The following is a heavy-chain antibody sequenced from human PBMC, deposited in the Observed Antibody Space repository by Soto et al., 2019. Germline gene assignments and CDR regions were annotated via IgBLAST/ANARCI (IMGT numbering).Heavy chain of an antibody. J-gene: IGHJ1*01. Sequence: GGSLRLSCAASGFTFSSYGMHWVRQAPGKGLEWVAVIWYDGSNKYYADSVKGRFTISRDNSKNTLYLQMNSLRAEDTAVYYCVLAAAGTFAEYFQHWGQGTLVPVSS. V-gene: IGHV3-33*01. CDR3: VLAAAGTFAEYFQH. CDR2: IWYDGSNK. CDR1: GFTFSSYG. D-gene: IGHD6-13*01.